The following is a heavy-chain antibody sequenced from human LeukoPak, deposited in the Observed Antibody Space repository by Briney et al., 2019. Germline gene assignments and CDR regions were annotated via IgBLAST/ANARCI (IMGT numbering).Heavy chain of an antibody. CDR2: IYSGGST. J-gene: IGHJ3*01. Sequence: GGSLRLSCAASDFTVSSNYMSWVRQAPGKGLEWVSTIYSGGSTYYADSVKGRFTISSDNSKNTLYLQMNSLRAGDTAVYYCASHKAYRAFDVWGQGTMVVVSS. D-gene: IGHD3-16*01. V-gene: IGHV3-66*02. CDR3: ASHKAYRAFDV. CDR1: DFTVSSNY.